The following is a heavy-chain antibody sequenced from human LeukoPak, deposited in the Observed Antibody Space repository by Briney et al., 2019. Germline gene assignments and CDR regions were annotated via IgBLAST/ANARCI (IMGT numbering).Heavy chain of an antibody. CDR2: IFYRGAT. CDR1: GGFISSYY. Sequence: PSETLSLTCIVSGGFISSYYWNWIRQPPGKGLEWIGNIFYRGATNYNPSLKSRVTISVDTSKNQFSLKLSSVTAADTAVYYCARSYGDYPDDAFDIWGQGTMVTVSS. V-gene: IGHV4-59*01. D-gene: IGHD4-17*01. J-gene: IGHJ3*02. CDR3: ARSYGDYPDDAFDI.